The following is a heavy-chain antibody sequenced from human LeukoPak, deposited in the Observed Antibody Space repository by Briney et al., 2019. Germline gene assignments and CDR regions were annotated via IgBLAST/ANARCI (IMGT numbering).Heavy chain of an antibody. V-gene: IGHV4-39*07. CDR1: GGSISSSSYY. J-gene: IGHJ5*02. D-gene: IGHD1-1*01. CDR2: IYYSGST. Sequence: SETLSLTCTVSGGSISSSSYYWGWIRQPPGKGLEWIGSIYYSGSTYYNPSLKSRVTISVDTSKNQFSLKLSSVTAADTAVYYCARESIQLERQGGWFDPWGQGTLVTVSS. CDR3: ARESIQLERQGGWFDP.